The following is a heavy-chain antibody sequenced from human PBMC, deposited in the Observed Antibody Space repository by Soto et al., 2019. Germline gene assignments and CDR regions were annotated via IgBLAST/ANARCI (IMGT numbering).Heavy chain of an antibody. V-gene: IGHV2-26*01. Sequence: QVTLKETGPVLVKPTETLTLRCTVSGLSITDSEMGVSWIRQPPGQPLEWLAHIDSSGEKSYRTFRKSRLAISKDTSKSQIVLTMTTMDPADTATYYCARRHLAVAVSPWFDPWGQGIPVTVSS. D-gene: IGHD6-19*01. CDR1: GLSITDSEMG. J-gene: IGHJ5*02. CDR3: ARRHLAVAVSPWFDP. CDR2: IDSSGEK.